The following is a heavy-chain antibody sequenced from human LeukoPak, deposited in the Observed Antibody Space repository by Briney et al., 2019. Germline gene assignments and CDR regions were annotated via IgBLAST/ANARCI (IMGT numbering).Heavy chain of an antibody. J-gene: IGHJ4*02. V-gene: IGHV3-23*01. CDR3: AKSRGDSSGYYYPLDY. CDR2: IIGSGGNT. CDR1: GFTFSDYA. D-gene: IGHD3-22*01. Sequence: PGGSLRLSCAASGFTFSDYAMTWVRQAPGKGLEWVSGIIGSGGNTYYADSVEGRFTISRDNSKSTVYLQMDSLIAEDTAVYYCAKSRGDSSGYYYPLDYWGQGTLVTVSS.